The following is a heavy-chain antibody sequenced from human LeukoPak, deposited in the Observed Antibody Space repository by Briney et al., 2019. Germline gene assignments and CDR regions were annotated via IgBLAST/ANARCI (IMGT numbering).Heavy chain of an antibody. V-gene: IGHV3-48*03. D-gene: IGHD5-12*01. CDR2: ISRSGTTI. Sequence: GGSLRLSCAASGFTFSSYEMSWVRQAPGKGLEWVSYISRSGTTIYYADSVKGRFTISRDDAKNSLFLQVTSLRADDTADYYCVSLTKSGYDLSFDFWGQGTRVTVSS. CDR1: GFTFSSYE. J-gene: IGHJ4*02. CDR3: VSLTKSGYDLSFDF.